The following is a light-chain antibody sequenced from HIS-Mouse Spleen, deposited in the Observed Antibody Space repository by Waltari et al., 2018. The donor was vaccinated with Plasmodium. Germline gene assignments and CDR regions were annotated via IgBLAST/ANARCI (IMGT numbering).Light chain of an antibody. CDR1: QDISNY. V-gene: IGKV1-33*01. CDR3: QQYDNLPPLFT. Sequence: DIQTPQSPSSLSASVGDRVTIPCQASQDISNYLNWYQQKPGKAPKLLIYDASNLETGVPSRFSGSGSGTDFTFTISSLQPEDIATYYCQQYDNLPPLFTFGPGTKVDIK. J-gene: IGKJ3*01. CDR2: DAS.